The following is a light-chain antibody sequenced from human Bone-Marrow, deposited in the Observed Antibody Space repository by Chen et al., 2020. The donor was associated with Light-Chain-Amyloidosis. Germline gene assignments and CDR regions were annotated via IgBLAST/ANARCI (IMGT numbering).Light chain of an antibody. CDR1: SSDVGGDNH. CDR3: SSYTITNTLV. V-gene: IGLV2-14*01. J-gene: IGLJ1*01. CDR2: EVT. Sequence: QSALTQPASVSGSPGQSITISCTGTSSDVGGDNHVSWYQQRPDKAPKLMIYEVTNRPSWVPVRFAVSKADNPASLTISGLQTEDEADYFCSSYTITNTLVFGSGTRVTVL.